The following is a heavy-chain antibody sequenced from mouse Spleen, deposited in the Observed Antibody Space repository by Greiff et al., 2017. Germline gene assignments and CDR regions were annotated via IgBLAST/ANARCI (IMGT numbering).Heavy chain of an antibody. D-gene: IGHD1-2*01. J-gene: IGHJ3*01. CDR3: ARTAPYFDV. CDR2: ISSGGSST. V-gene: IGHV5-6*01. Sequence: EVKVVESGGDLVKPGGSLKLSCAASGFTFSSYGMSWVRQTPDKRLEWVATISSGGSSTYYPDSVKGRFTISRDNAKNTLYLQMSSLKSEDTAMYYCARTAPYFDVWGQGTLVTVSA. CDR1: GFTFSSYG.